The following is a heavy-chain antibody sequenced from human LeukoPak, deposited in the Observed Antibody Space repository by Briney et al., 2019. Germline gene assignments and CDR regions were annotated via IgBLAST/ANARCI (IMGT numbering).Heavy chain of an antibody. V-gene: IGHV3-30*18. CDR1: GFTFSSYG. CDR3: AKGAYYYDSSGWFAEYFQH. D-gene: IGHD3-22*01. CDR2: ISYDGSNK. Sequence: GGSLRLSCAASGFTFSSYGMHWVRQAPGKGLEWVAVISYDGSNKYYADSVKGRFTISRDNSKNALYLQMNSLRAEDMAVYYCAKGAYYYDSSGWFAEYFQHWGQGTLVTVSS. J-gene: IGHJ1*01.